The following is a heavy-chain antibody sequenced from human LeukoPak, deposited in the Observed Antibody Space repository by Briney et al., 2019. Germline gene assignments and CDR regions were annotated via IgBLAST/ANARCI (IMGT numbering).Heavy chain of an antibody. Sequence: PGGSLRLSCVASGFTFSSYGMSWVRQAPGKGLEWVADVSGSGVSTYYADSVKGRFTISRDNSKTTVYLQMDSLRAEDTAVYYCAKEGAYPIITYDSWGQGALISASS. CDR1: GFTFSSYG. D-gene: IGHD3-10*01. V-gene: IGHV3-23*01. CDR2: VSGSGVST. CDR3: AKEGAYPIITYDS. J-gene: IGHJ5*01.